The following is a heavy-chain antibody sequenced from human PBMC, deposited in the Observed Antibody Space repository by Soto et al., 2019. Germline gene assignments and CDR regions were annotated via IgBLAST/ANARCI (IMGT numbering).Heavy chain of an antibody. D-gene: IGHD6-13*01. J-gene: IGHJ6*02. CDR1: GGSISSYY. CDR3: GSTLPLSCAPAGHYYYCYCMGV. V-gene: IGHV4-59*01. Sequence: SETLSLTCTVSGGSISSYYWIWIRQPPGKGLEWIGYIYYSGSTNYNPSLKSRVTISVDTSKNQFSLKLSSVTAADTAVFYCGSTLPLSCAPAGHYYYCYCMGVWGQGTTVTVSS. CDR2: IYYSGST.